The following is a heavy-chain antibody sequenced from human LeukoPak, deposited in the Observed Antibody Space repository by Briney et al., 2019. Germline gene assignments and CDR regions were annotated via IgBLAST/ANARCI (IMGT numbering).Heavy chain of an antibody. CDR3: ARDCQLPSSYYYYYYMDV. CDR2: ISSSSSTI. J-gene: IGHJ6*03. Sequence: GGSLRLSCAASGFTFSSYSMNWVRQAPGKGLDWVSYISSSSSTIYYADSVKGRFTISRDNAKNSLYLQMNSLRAEDTAVYYCARDCQLPSSYYYYYYMDVWGKGTTVTVSS. D-gene: IGHD2-2*01. V-gene: IGHV3-48*04. CDR1: GFTFSSYS.